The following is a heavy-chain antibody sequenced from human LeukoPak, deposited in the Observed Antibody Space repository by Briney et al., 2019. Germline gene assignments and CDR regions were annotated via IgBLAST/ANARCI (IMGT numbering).Heavy chain of an antibody. V-gene: IGHV4-31*11. D-gene: IGHD2-2*01. CDR2: IYYSGST. CDR1: GGSFSGYY. J-gene: IGHJ6*02. CDR3: ARDLRSSTSCYSDA. Sequence: PSETLSLTCAVYGGSFSGYYWSWIRQHPGKGLEWIGYIYYSGSTYYNPSLKSRVTISVDTSKNQFSLKLSSVTAADTAVYYCARDLRSSTSCYSDAWGQGTTVTVSS.